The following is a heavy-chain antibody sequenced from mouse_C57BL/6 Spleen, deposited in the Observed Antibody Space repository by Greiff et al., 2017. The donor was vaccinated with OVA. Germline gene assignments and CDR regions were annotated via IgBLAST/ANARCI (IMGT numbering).Heavy chain of an antibody. V-gene: IGHV1-4*01. CDR2: INPSSGYT. CDR3: ARSPIYYDYDYAMDY. CDR1: GYTFTSYT. J-gene: IGHJ4*01. D-gene: IGHD2-4*01. Sequence: QVQLKESGAELARPGASVKMSCKASGYTFTSYTMHWVKQRPGQGLEWIGYINPSSGYTKYNQKFKDKATLTADKYSSTAYMQLSSLTSEDSAVYYCARSPIYYDYDYAMDYWGQGTSVTVSS.